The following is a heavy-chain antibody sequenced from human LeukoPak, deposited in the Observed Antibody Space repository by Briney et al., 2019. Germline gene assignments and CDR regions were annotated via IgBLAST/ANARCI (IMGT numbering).Heavy chain of an antibody. V-gene: IGHV4-30-4*07. D-gene: IGHD4/OR15-4a*01. Sequence: SQTLSLTCGVSGDSISNGGYSWSWIRQPPGKGLDWIGYIYNSGTTYYNPSLKSRVTISVDTSKNQFSLKLSSVTAADTAVYYCARAPIGATSHDAFDIWGQGTMVTVSS. J-gene: IGHJ3*02. CDR2: IYNSGTT. CDR3: ARAPIGATSHDAFDI. CDR1: GDSISNGGYS.